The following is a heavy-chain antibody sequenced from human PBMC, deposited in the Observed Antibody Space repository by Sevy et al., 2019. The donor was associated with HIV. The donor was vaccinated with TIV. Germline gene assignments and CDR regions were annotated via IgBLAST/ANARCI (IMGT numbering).Heavy chain of an antibody. CDR2: INHSGST. Sequence: SETLSLTCAVYGGSFSGYYWSWIRQPPGKGLEWIGEINHSGSTNYNPSLKSRVTISVDTSKNQFSLKLSSVTAADTAVYYCASSYYGSGSYYNVGESWGQGTLVTVSS. J-gene: IGHJ4*02. D-gene: IGHD3-10*01. CDR1: GGSFSGYY. CDR3: ASSYYGSGSYYNVGES. V-gene: IGHV4-34*01.